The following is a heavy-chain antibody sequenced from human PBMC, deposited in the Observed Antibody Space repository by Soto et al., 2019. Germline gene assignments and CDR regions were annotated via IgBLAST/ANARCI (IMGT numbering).Heavy chain of an antibody. CDR1: GGTFSSYA. V-gene: IGHV1-69*18. CDR3: ARVVLTRAPASYYHGMDV. D-gene: IGHD3-9*01. CDR2: IIPFIGTA. J-gene: IGHJ6*01. Sequence: QVQLVQSGAEVEKPGSSVTVSCKASGGTFSSYAISWVRQAPGQGREWMGRIIPFIGTANYAQQFQGRVTMTEDESTMTAYTELTSLRSEDTAVYYCARVVLTRAPASYYHGMDVWCEGTTVTVAS.